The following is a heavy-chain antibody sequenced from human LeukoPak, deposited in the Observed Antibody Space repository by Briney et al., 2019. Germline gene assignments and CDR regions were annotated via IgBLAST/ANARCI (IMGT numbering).Heavy chain of an antibody. CDR2: INPTSGGT. CDR3: ARSPTGSWRAYFDF. V-gene: IGHV1-2*02. J-gene: IGHJ4*02. CDR1: GYTFTGYY. D-gene: IGHD3-16*01. Sequence: ASVKVSCKASGYTFTGYYIEWVRQAPGQGLEWMGWINPTSGGTKYAQRFQGRVTLTRDPSISTAYMEVSSLTSDDTAVYYCARSPTGSWRAYFDFWGQGMLVTVSS.